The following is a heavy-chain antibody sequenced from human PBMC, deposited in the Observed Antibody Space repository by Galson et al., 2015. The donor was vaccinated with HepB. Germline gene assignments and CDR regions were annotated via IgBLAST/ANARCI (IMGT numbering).Heavy chain of an antibody. CDR1: GGSFSAYY. D-gene: IGHD3-10*01. V-gene: IGHV4-34*01. Sequence: SETLSLTCAVYGGSFSAYYWTWIRQSPGKRLEWIGEITHSGSTNYNPSLKSRVTISVDTSQNQFSLRLSSVTAADTAVYYCARVYRGVRISHYYYYMDIWGKGTTVTVSS. CDR3: ARVYRGVRISHYYYYMDI. J-gene: IGHJ6*03. CDR2: ITHSGST.